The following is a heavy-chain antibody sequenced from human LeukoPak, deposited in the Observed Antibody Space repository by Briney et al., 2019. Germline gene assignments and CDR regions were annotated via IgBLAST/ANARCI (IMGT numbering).Heavy chain of an antibody. V-gene: IGHV1-69*04. D-gene: IGHD3-10*01. CDR3: ARDRYYGSGSYRYYYGMDV. CDR1: GGTFISYA. Sequence: ASVKVSCKASGGTFISYAISWVRQPPGQGLEWMGRIIPILGIANYAQKFQGRVTITADKSTSTAYMELSSLRSEDTAVYYCARDRYYGSGSYRYYYGMDVWGQGTTVTVSS. J-gene: IGHJ6*02. CDR2: IIPILGIA.